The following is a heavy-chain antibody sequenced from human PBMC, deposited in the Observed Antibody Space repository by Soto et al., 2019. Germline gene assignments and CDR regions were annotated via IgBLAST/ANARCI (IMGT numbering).Heavy chain of an antibody. CDR2: ISYSGST. V-gene: IGHV4-31*03. CDR1: GGSISSRDSY. D-gene: IGHD3-9*01. Sequence: QVQLQESGPGLVNPSQTLSLTCTVSGGSISSRDSYWNWIRQHPGKGLEWIGYISYSGSTYYNPSLKSRVTISVDTSKNQFSLKLSSVTAADAAIYYCASGPTLTTDYWGQGTLVTVSS. J-gene: IGHJ4*02. CDR3: ASGPTLTTDY.